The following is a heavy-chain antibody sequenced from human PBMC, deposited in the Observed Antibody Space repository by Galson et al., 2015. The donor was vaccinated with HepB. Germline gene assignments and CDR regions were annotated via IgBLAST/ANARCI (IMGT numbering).Heavy chain of an antibody. Sequence: SLRLSCAASGFTISSNSMTWVRQAPGKGLEWVSVIYSGGSTYYADSVKGRFTISRDNSKNTLYLQMNSLRPEDTAVYYCARDRLVSSGDYLPDYWGQGTLVTVSS. CDR1: GFTISSNS. CDR2: IYSGGST. D-gene: IGHD6-19*01. CDR3: ARDRLVSSGDYLPDY. J-gene: IGHJ4*02. V-gene: IGHV3-66*02.